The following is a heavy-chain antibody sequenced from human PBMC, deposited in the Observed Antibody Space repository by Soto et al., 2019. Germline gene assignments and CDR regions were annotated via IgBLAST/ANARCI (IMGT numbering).Heavy chain of an antibody. CDR3: ASGHDAYKVRN. V-gene: IGHV4-31*03. CDR1: GGSISSGGTGSY. Sequence: QVQLQESGPGLVKPSQTLSLTCTVSGGSISSGGTGSYWTWIRQLPGKGLEWIGYIYYTGNTYYNPSLKSRTTISIDTSENQFSLKLTSVTAADTAVYFCASGHDAYKVRNWGQGTLVTVSS. J-gene: IGHJ4*02. CDR2: IYYTGNT. D-gene: IGHD1-1*01.